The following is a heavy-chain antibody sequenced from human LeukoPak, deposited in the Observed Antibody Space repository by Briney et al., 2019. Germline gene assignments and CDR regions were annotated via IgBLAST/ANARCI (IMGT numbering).Heavy chain of an antibody. D-gene: IGHD5-18*01. J-gene: IGHJ4*02. Sequence: SVKVSCKASGGTFSSYAISWVRQAPGQGLEWVGGIIPIFGAANYAQKFQGRVTITTDDSTSTTYMELSSLRSEDTAVYYCARGASGYSFGTRFDSWGQGTLVTVSS. CDR3: ARGASGYSFGTRFDS. CDR1: GGTFSSYA. CDR2: IIPIFGAA. V-gene: IGHV1-69*05.